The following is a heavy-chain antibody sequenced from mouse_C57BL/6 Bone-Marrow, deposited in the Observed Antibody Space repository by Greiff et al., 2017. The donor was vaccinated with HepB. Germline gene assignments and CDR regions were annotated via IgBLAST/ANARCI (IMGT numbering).Heavy chain of an antibody. CDR2: ISDGGRYT. V-gene: IGHV5-4*01. Sequence: EVHLVESGGGLVKPGGSLKLSCAASGFTFSSYAMSWVRQTPEKRLEWVATISDGGRYTYYPDNVKGRFTISRDNAKNNLYLQMSHLKSEDTAMYYCARGDDYWGQGTTLTVSS. CDR1: GFTFSSYA. CDR3: ARGDDY. J-gene: IGHJ2*01.